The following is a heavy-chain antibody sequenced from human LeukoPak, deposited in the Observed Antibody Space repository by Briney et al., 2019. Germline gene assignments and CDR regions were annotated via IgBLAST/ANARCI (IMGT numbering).Heavy chain of an antibody. D-gene: IGHD6-19*01. V-gene: IGHV4-4*02. CDR1: GGSISSSNW. CDR3: ARAERGRSGAIDY. Sequence: SGTLSLTCAVSGGSISSSNWWSWVRQPPGKGLEWIGEIYHSGSTNYNPSLKSRVTISVDKSTNQFSLKLSSVTAADTAVYYCARAERGRSGAIDYWGQGTLVTVSS. CDR2: IYHSGST. J-gene: IGHJ4*02.